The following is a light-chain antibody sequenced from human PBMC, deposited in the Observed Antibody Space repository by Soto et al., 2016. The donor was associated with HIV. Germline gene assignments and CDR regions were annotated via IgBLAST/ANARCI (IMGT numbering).Light chain of an antibody. CDR2: SAY. Sequence: DIQMTQSPSSLSASVGDRVTITCRASQNISNYVNWYQQKPGQAPKVLISSAYTLESGVSSRFSGSRSGAVFTLTISSLQPEDFGTYYCQQSSKTPRTFGPRDQGANQ. J-gene: IGKJ1*01. V-gene: IGKV1-39*01. CDR1: QNISNY. CDR3: QQSSKTPRT.